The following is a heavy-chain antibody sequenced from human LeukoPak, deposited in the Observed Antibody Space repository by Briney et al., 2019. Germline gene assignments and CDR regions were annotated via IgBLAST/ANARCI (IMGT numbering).Heavy chain of an antibody. CDR1: GGSFSGYY. CDR3: ARDSYLDAFDI. V-gene: IGHV4-34*01. J-gene: IGHJ3*02. Sequence: PSETLSLTCAVYGGSFSGYYWSWIRQPPGKGLEWIGEINHSGSTNYNPSLKSRVTISVDTSKHQFSLKLSSVTAADTAVYYCARDSYLDAFDIWGQGTMVTVSS. D-gene: IGHD5-18*01. CDR2: INHSGST.